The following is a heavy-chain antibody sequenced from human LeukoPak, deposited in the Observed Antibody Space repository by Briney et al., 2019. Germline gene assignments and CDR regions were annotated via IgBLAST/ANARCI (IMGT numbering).Heavy chain of an antibody. CDR3: ARSPGFFSGSYSVSTIWVLFDI. D-gene: IGHD1-26*01. CDR2: IYTSGST. Sequence: SETLSLTCTVSGGSISSNYWSWIRQPPGKGLEWIGYIYTSGSTNYNPSLKSRVTISVDTSKNQFSLKLSSVTAADTAVYYCARSPGFFSGSYSVSTIWVLFDIWGQGTMVTVSS. CDR1: GGSISSNY. V-gene: IGHV4-4*09. J-gene: IGHJ3*02.